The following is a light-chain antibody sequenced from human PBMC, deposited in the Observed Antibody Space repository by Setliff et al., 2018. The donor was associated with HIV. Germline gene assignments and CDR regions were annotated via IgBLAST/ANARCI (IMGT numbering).Light chain of an antibody. CDR2: DVS. J-gene: IGLJ2*01. V-gene: IGLV2-14*03. CDR3: SSYTSSSTVL. Sequence: QSALAQPASVSGPPGQSITISCTGTSSDVGGYNYVSWYQQHPGKAPKLMIYDVSNRPSGVSDRFSGSKSGNTASLTISGLQAEDDADYYCSSYTSSSTVLFGGGTKGTVL. CDR1: SSDVGGYNY.